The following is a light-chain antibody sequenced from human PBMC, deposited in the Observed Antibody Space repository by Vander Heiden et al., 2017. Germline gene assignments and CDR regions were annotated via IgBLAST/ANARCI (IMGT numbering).Light chain of an antibody. J-gene: IGKJ1*01. CDR3: QQDGSSPNT. Sequence: VLTPSPGTLSLSPGERAALPCRASQSVSSSYLAWYQQKPGRAPRLLIYAASSRATGIPARFSGGGSGTDFTLTISRLEPEDFAVYYCQQDGSSPNTFGQGTKVEIK. CDR1: QSVSSSY. CDR2: AAS. V-gene: IGKV3-20*01.